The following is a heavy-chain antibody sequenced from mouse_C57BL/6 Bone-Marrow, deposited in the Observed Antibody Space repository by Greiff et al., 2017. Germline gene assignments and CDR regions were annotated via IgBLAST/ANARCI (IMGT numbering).Heavy chain of an antibody. CDR3: ARGYDSSLYYCDY. CDR2: IYPGGGYT. D-gene: IGHD1-1*01. Sequence: VQLQQSGAELVRPGTSVKMSCKASGYTFTNYWIGWAKQRPGHGLEWIGDIYPGGGYTNYNQKFKCKATLTADKSSSTDYMQFSSVTSEDSASYYGARGYDSSLYYCDYWGQGTTLTVSS. V-gene: IGHV1-63*01. J-gene: IGHJ2*01. CDR1: GYTFTNYW.